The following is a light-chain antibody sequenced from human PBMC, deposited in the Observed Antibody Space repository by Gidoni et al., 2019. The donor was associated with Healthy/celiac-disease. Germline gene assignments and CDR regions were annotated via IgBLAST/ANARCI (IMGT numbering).Light chain of an antibody. J-gene: IGKJ2*01. CDR1: ESVSFLGINL. CDR2: QAY. Sequence: DIVLTQSPASLDVSPGQRATITCRASESVSFLGINLIHWYQQKTGQPPKLLIYQAYNKDTGVPARFSGSGSGTDFTITINPVEATDTANSYCLQSKNFPYTFGQGNKLEIK. V-gene: IGKV3-11*01. CDR3: LQSKNFPYT.